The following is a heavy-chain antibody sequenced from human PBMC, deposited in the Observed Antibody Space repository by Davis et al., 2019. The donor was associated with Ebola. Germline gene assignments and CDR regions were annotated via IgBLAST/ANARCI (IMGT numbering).Heavy chain of an antibody. CDR1: GFTFSSYA. Sequence: GGSLRLSCAASGFTFSSYAMSWVRQAPGKGLEWVSVIYSGGSTYYADSVKGRFTISRDNSKNTLYLQMNSLRAEDTAVYYCARRFLDYGDLYYYYGMDVWGQGTTVTVSS. D-gene: IGHD4-17*01. V-gene: IGHV3-53*01. J-gene: IGHJ6*02. CDR2: IYSGGST. CDR3: ARRFLDYGDLYYYYGMDV.